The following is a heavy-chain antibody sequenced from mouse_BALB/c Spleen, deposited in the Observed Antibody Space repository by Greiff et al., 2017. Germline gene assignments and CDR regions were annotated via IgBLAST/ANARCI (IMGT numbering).Heavy chain of an antibody. J-gene: IGHJ3*01. Sequence: EVQLQQSGPDLVKPSQSLSLTCTVTGYSITSGYSWHWIRQFPGNKLEWMGYIHYSGSTNYNPSLKSRISITRDTSKNQFFLQLNSVTTEDTATYYCASSGYDGDWFAYWGQGTLVTVSA. V-gene: IGHV3-1*02. D-gene: IGHD2-2*01. CDR2: IHYSGST. CDR1: GYSITSGYS. CDR3: ASSGYDGDWFAY.